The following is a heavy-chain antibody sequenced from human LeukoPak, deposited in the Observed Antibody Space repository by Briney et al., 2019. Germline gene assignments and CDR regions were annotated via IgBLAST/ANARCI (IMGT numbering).Heavy chain of an antibody. CDR1: GGSISSSSYY. CDR3: ARLVAAAGTIGVDY. CDR2: IYYSGST. V-gene: IGHV4-39*01. Sequence: PSETLSLTCTVSGGSISSSSYYWGWIRQPPGKGLEWIGSIYYSGSTYYNPSLKSRVTISVDTSKNQFSLKLSSVTAADTAVYYCARLVAAAGTIGVDYWGQGTLVTVSS. J-gene: IGHJ4*02. D-gene: IGHD6-13*01.